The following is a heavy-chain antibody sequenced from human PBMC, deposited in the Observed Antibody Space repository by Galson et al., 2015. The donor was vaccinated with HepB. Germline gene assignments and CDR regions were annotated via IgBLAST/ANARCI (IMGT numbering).Heavy chain of an antibody. Sequence: SLRLSCAASGFTFSSYALSWVRQAPGKGLEWVSLISGSTYSTYYADSVKGRFTISRDNSKNTLYLQMNSLRAEDTAVYYCAKNSSSDGFDHWGQGTLVTVSS. CDR1: GFTFSSYA. J-gene: IGHJ4*02. CDR3: AKNSSSDGFDH. V-gene: IGHV3-23*01. CDR2: ISGSTYST. D-gene: IGHD6-6*01.